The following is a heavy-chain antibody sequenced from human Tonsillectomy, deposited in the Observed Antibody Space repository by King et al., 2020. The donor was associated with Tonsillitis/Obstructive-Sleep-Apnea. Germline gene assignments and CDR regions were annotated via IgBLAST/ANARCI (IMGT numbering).Heavy chain of an antibody. V-gene: IGHV3-33*01. CDR3: ARDRAYIWGSYRFYFDY. CDR2: IWYDGSNK. D-gene: IGHD3-16*02. Sequence: VQLVESGGGVVQPGRSLRLSCAASGFTFSSYGMHCVRQAPGKGLEWVAVIWYDGSNKYYADSVKGRFTISRDNSKNTLYLQMNSLRAEDTAVYYCARDRAYIWGSYRFYFDYWGQGTLVTVSS. CDR1: GFTFSSYG. J-gene: IGHJ4*02.